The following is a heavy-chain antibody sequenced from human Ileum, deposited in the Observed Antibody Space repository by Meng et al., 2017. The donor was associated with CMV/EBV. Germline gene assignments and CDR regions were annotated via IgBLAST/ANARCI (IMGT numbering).Heavy chain of an antibody. CDR3: VRVILGGCKHFDY. V-gene: IGHV3-72*01. J-gene: IGHJ4*02. CDR1: GVNLSEYC. Sequence: SGVNLSEYCMDWVDQAAGKGVEWVGQMRNKDNGEGTHYAASVKGRFTISRDDSDNSLYLQMISLKTDDTAMYYCVRVILGGCKHFDYWGQGTLVPSPQ. D-gene: IGHD5-12*01. CDR2: MRNKDNGEGT.